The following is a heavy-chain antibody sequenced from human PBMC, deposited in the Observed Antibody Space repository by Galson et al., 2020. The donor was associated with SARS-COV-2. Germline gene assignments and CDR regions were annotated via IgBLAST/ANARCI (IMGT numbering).Heavy chain of an antibody. Sequence: SETLSPTCAVSGGSISSGGYSWSWIRQPPGSGLEWTVYIYHSGSTYYNPSLKSRVSTSLDRSKNQFSLRLSSVTAADTAGYYCASSPPVKYGTSSGWFDPWGQGTLVTVSS. CDR2: IYHSGST. CDR1: GGSISSGGYS. D-gene: IGHD6-6*01. J-gene: IGHJ5*02. V-gene: IGHV4-30-2*01. CDR3: ASSPPVKYGTSSGWFDP.